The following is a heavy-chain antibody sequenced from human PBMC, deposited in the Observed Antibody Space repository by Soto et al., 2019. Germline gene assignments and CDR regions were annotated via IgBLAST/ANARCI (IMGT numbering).Heavy chain of an antibody. CDR1: GFPFSSYA. D-gene: IGHD4-17*01. CDR2: ISGSGGTA. Sequence: GGSLRLSCAASGFPFSSYAMSWVRQAPGKGLEWVSGISGSGGTAFHADSVKGRFTISRDNSKNTLYLQMNGLRAEDTAVYYCAKVGYGGEGAVYWGQGTLVTVSS. J-gene: IGHJ4*02. CDR3: AKVGYGGEGAVY. V-gene: IGHV3-23*01.